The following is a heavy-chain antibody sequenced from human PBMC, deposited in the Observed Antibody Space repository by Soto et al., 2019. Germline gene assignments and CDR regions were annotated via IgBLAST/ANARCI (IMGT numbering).Heavy chain of an antibody. CDR2: ISAYNGNT. D-gene: IGHD2-21*01. V-gene: IGHV1-18*01. J-gene: IGHJ6*02. Sequence: ASVKVSCKAPGYTFTSYGISWVRQAPGQGLERMGWISAYNGNTNYAQKLQGRVTMTTDTSTSTAYMELRSLRSVDTAVYYCARDWGGPYYYYGMDVWGQATTVTVSS. CDR3: ARDWGGPYYYYGMDV. CDR1: GYTFTSYG.